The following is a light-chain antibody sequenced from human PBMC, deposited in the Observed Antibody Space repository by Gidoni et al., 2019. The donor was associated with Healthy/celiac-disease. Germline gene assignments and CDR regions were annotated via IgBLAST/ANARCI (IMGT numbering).Light chain of an antibody. CDR1: QSVSSY. J-gene: IGKJ3*01. V-gene: IGKV3-11*01. CDR2: DAS. Sequence: EIVLTQSPATLSLSPGERATLSCRASQSVSSYLAWYQQKPGQAPRLLIYDASSRATGIPARFSGSGSGTDFTLTISSLEPEDFAIYYCQQRSNWPPVLTFXPXTKVXIK. CDR3: QQRSNWPPVLT.